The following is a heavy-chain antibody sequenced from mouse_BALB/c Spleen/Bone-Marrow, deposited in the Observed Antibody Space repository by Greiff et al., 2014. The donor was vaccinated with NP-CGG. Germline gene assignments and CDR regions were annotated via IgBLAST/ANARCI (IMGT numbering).Heavy chain of an antibody. CDR3: ASRYDTMDY. CDR1: GYTFSSYW. CDR2: ILPGSGSI. J-gene: IGHJ4*01. V-gene: IGHV1-9*01. Sequence: VQLQQSGAELMKPGASVKISCKATGYTFSSYWIEWVKQRPGHGLEWIGEILPGSGSIKCNEKFKGKATFTADTSSNTAYMQLSSLTSEDSAVYYCASRYDTMDYWGQGTSVTVSS.